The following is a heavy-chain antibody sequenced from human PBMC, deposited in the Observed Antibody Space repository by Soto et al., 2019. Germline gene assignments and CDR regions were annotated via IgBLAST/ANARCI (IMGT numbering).Heavy chain of an antibody. J-gene: IGHJ6*02. D-gene: IGHD2-2*01. V-gene: IGHV4-30-2*06. Sequence: QVQLQESGSGLVETFQTLSLTCTVSGDSIGSGGFPWTWIRQSTGKGLEWIGYVYRTGATRYNPPLEGRASISADTSRNQLSLKSKSVTPADTAVYFCARATYAMSSFAFDVWGRGTAVTVSS. CDR1: GDSIGSGGFP. CDR2: VYRTGAT. CDR3: ARATYAMSSFAFDV.